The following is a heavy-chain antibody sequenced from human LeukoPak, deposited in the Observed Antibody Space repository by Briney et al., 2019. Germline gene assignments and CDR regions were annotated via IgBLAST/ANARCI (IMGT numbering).Heavy chain of an antibody. CDR2: INHSGST. D-gene: IGHD3-10*02. CDR3: ARHVSGFRVRGVGLKLDP. V-gene: IGHV4-39*01. CDR1: GGSISSSSYY. Sequence: SETLSLTCTVSGGSISSSSYYWGWIRQPPGKGLEWIGEINHSGSTNYNPSLKSRVTISVDTSKNQFSLKLSSVTAADTAVYYCARHVSGFRVRGVGLKLDPWGQGTLVTVSS. J-gene: IGHJ5*02.